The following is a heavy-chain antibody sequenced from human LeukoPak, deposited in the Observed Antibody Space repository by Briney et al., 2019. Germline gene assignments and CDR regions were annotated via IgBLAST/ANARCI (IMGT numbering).Heavy chain of an antibody. CDR2: INEDGSDK. CDR3: ARDAAYGYDRFDY. J-gene: IGHJ4*02. V-gene: IGHV3-7*01. D-gene: IGHD5-18*01. Sequence: PGGSLRLSCAASGFMFSDYWMAWVRQAPGKGLEWLANINEDGSDKNYVASEKGRFTISRDNAKKSLYLQVNSLRGEDTAVYYCARDAAYGYDRFDYWGQGTQVTVSS. CDR1: GFMFSDYW.